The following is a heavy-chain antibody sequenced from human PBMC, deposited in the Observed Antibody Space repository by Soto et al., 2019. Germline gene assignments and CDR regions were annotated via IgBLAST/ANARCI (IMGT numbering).Heavy chain of an antibody. J-gene: IGHJ4*02. CDR3: AKGSQDVMTGYYYFDY. CDR1: GFTFRSYA. V-gene: IGHV3-23*01. Sequence: AQLLESGGGLVQPGGSLRLSCAASGFTFRSYAMAWVRQAPGKGLVWVSGMSGSGASTYYADSVKGRFTVSRDNSKNTLYLQMNNLGAEDTALYYCAKGSQDVMTGYYYFDYWGQGTLVTVSS. CDR2: MSGSGAST. D-gene: IGHD3-9*01.